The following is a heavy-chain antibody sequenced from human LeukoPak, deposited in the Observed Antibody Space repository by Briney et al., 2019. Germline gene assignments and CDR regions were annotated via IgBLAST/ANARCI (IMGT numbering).Heavy chain of an antibody. Sequence: GGSLRLSCAASGFTFSSYAMHWVRQAPGKGLEWVAVISYDGSNKYYADSVKGRFTISRDNSKNTLYLQMNSLRAEDTAVYYCARDSAMIVVVNLDYWGQGTLVTVSS. CDR3: ARDSAMIVVVNLDY. D-gene: IGHD3-22*01. CDR1: GFTFSSYA. J-gene: IGHJ4*02. V-gene: IGHV3-30-3*01. CDR2: ISYDGSNK.